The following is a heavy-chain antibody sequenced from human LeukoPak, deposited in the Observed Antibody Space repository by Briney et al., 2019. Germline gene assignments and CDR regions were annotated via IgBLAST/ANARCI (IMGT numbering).Heavy chain of an antibody. J-gene: IGHJ4*02. V-gene: IGHV3-30-3*01. CDR3: ARAPGGFHGDYSPIAY. CDR1: GFTFSSYA. Sequence: GGSLRLSCAASGFTFSSYAMHWVRQAPGKGLQWLALTSDDGSAKYYADSVKGRFTISRDKSQNTLYLQMNSLRADETAIYYCARAPGGFHGDYSPIAYWGQGTLVTVSS. D-gene: IGHD4-17*01. CDR2: TSDDGSAK.